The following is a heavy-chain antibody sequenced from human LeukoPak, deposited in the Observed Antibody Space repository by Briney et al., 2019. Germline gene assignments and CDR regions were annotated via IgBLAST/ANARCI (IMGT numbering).Heavy chain of an antibody. CDR1: GGSFSGYC. D-gene: IGHD2-2*01. Sequence: SETLSLTCAVYGGSFSGYCWSWIRQPPGKGLEWIGEINHSGSTNYNPSLKSRVTISVDTSKNQFSLKLSSVTAADTAVYYCARRGGGYCSSTSCRRNPAFDYWGQGTLVTVSS. CDR3: ARRGGGYCSSTSCRRNPAFDY. V-gene: IGHV4-34*01. J-gene: IGHJ4*02. CDR2: INHSGST.